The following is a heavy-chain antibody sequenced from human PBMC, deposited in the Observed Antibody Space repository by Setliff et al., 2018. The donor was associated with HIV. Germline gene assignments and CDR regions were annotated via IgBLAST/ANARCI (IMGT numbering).Heavy chain of an antibody. CDR2: IYHTGST. CDR1: GGSISSGNW. V-gene: IGHV4-4*02. J-gene: IGHJ4*02. CDR3: ARTPPRGDFWSAYYRELDY. D-gene: IGHD3-3*01. Sequence: PSETLSLTCVVSGGSISSGNWWGWVRQPPGKRLEWIGEIYHTGSTNYNPSLKSRVTMSIDKSKNQFSLKLSSVTAADTAVYYCARTPPRGDFWSAYYRELDYWGQGTLVTVSS.